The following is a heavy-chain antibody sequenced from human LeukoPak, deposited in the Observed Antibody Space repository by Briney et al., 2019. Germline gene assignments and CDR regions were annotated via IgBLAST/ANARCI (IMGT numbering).Heavy chain of an antibody. D-gene: IGHD3-22*01. CDR3: ARAPSEIGGYYPEYFRH. J-gene: IGHJ1*01. V-gene: IGHV3-74*01. CDR2: IKSDGST. CDR1: GFIFSSYW. Sequence: PGRSLRLSCAASGFIFSSYWMHWVRQAPGKGLVWVSRIKSDGSTNYADSVKGRFTISRDNAKNTLSLQMNSLRAEDTGVYYCARAPSEIGGYYPEYFRHWGQGTLVTVSS.